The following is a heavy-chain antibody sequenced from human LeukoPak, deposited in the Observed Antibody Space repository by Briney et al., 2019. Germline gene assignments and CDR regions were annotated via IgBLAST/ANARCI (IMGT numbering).Heavy chain of an antibody. CDR2: IYSGGST. D-gene: IGHD2-15*01. Sequence: PGGSLRLSCAASGFTVSSNYMSWVRQAPGKGLEWVSVIYSGGSTYYADSVKGRFTISRDNSKNTLYLQMNSLRAEDTAVYYCAKGIRYCRGGSCYSFHYYGMDVWGQGTTVTVSS. CDR1: GFTVSSNY. V-gene: IGHV3-53*01. CDR3: AKGIRYCRGGSCYSFHYYGMDV. J-gene: IGHJ6*02.